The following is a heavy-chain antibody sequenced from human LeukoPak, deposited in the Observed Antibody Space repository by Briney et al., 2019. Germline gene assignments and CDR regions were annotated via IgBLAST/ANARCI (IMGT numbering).Heavy chain of an antibody. J-gene: IGHJ4*02. CDR1: GFTFSSYS. CDR3: AKDREGTIADYFDY. CDR2: ISGSGGST. D-gene: IGHD1-7*01. V-gene: IGHV3-23*01. Sequence: GGSLRLSCAASGFTFSSYSMNWVRQAPGKGLEWVSSISGSGGSTYYADSVKGRFTISRDNSKNTLYLQMNSLRGEDTAVYYCAKDREGTIADYFDYWGQGTLVTVSS.